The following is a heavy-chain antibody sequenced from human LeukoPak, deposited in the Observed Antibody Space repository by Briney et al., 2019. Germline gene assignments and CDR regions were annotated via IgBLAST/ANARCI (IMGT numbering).Heavy chain of an antibody. D-gene: IGHD3-10*01. CDR1: GGSFSGYY. CDR3: ARGSKLLSN. Sequence: SETLSLTCAVYGGSFSGYYWSWIRQPPGKGLEWIGEINHSGSTNYNPSLKSRVTISVDTSKNQFSLKLSSVTAADTAVYYCARGSKLLSNWGQGTLVTVSS. J-gene: IGHJ4*02. CDR2: INHSGST. V-gene: IGHV4-34*01.